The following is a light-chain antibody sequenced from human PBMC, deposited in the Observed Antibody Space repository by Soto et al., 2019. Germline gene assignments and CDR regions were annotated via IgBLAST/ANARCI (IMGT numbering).Light chain of an antibody. CDR2: AVS. Sequence: QSALTQPASVSGSPGQSITISCTGTSSDVGDYNYGSWYQQYPGKAPKLMIFAVSNRPSGVSNRFSGSKSGNTSSLTISGLQAEDEADYYCSSFTTSSTLEVFGGGTKLTVL. V-gene: IGLV2-14*01. CDR3: SSFTTSSTLEV. J-gene: IGLJ3*02. CDR1: SSDVGDYNY.